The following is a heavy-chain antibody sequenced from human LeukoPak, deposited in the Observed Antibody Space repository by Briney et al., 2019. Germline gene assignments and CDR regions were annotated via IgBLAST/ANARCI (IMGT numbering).Heavy chain of an antibody. CDR1: GFTFSSYS. Sequence: GGCLRLSCAASGFTFSSYSMNWVRQAPWKGLEWVSSISSSSSYIYYADSVKGRFTISRDNAKNSLYLQMNSLRAEDTAVYYCARATQADSGSYYGFDYWGQGTLVTVSS. D-gene: IGHD1-26*01. CDR3: ARATQADSGSYYGFDY. J-gene: IGHJ4*02. V-gene: IGHV3-21*01. CDR2: ISSSSSYI.